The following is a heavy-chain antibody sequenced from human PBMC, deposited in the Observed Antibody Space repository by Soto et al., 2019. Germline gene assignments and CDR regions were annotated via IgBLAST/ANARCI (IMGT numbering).Heavy chain of an antibody. CDR2: IYPGDSDT. Sequence: GESLKISCKGSGYSFTSYWIGWVRQKPGKGLEWMGIIYPGDSDTRYSPSFQGQVTISADKSISTAYLQWSSLKASDTAMYYCARRVKYSSSSKPSYYYYYYMDVWGKGTTVTVSS. CDR3: ARRVKYSSSSKPSYYYYYYMDV. J-gene: IGHJ6*03. V-gene: IGHV5-51*01. D-gene: IGHD6-6*01. CDR1: GYSFTSYW.